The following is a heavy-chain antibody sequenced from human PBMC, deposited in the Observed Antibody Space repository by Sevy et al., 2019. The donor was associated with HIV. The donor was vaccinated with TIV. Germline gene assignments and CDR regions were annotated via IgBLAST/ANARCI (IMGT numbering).Heavy chain of an antibody. V-gene: IGHV3-23*03. CDR2: ISTDGST. CDR1: GFTFSSYA. D-gene: IGHD3-22*01. J-gene: IGHJ2*01. Sequence: GGSLRLSCAASGFTFSSYAMSWVRQAPGKGLEWVSVISTDGSTYYADSVKGRFTISRDSSKNTLSLQMNSLRGEDTAVYYCARASRVTLILIVRIGWHFDLWGRGTLVTVSS. CDR3: ARASRVTLILIVRIGWHFDL.